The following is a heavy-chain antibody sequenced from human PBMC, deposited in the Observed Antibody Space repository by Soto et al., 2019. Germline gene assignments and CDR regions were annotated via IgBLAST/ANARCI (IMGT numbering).Heavy chain of an antibody. V-gene: IGHV3-66*01. Sequence: EVQLVESGGGLVQPGGSLRLLCAVSGFTVSSNYMSWVRQAPGKGLEWVPVIYSGGSTYYADSVKGRFTISRDNSKNTLYLEMNSLRAEDTAVYYCARDPYYWGQGTLVTVSS. CDR2: IYSGGST. CDR3: ARDPYY. J-gene: IGHJ4*02. CDR1: GFTVSSNY.